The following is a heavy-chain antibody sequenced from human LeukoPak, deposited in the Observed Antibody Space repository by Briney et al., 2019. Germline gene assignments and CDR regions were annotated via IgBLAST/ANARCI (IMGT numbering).Heavy chain of an antibody. J-gene: IGHJ5*02. CDR3: ARAYCSSTSCPWGSWFDP. CDR1: GDTFSSYA. D-gene: IGHD2-2*01. Sequence: ASVKVPCKSSGDTFSSYALSWVRQAPGQGLEWMGWINPNSGGANYAQKFQGRVTMTRDTSISTAYMELSRLRSDDTAVYYCARAYCSSTSCPWGSWFDPWGQGTLVTVSS. CDR2: INPNSGGA. V-gene: IGHV1-2*02.